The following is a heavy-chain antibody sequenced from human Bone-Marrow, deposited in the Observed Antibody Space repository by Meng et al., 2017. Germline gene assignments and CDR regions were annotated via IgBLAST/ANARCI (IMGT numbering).Heavy chain of an antibody. V-gene: IGHV3-15*01. CDR3: TTDLPITEGGVIKT. J-gene: IGHJ5*02. CDR1: GITVRNLW. D-gene: IGHD3-16*02. CDR2: KKSKVTGGTT. Sequence: ESLKISCVASGITVRNLWMTWVRQAPWKGLEWVGRKKSKVTGGTTDFAAPVKGRFTISRDDPENTLYLQMNSLKTEDTAVYYCTTDLPITEGGVIKTWGQGTLVTVSS.